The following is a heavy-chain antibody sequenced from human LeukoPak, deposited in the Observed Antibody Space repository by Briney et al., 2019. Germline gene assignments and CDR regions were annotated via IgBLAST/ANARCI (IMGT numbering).Heavy chain of an antibody. CDR3: ARGDSSGYYYATLLY. V-gene: IGHV1-2*02. J-gene: IGHJ4*02. CDR1: GGTFSSYA. D-gene: IGHD3-22*01. Sequence: ASVTVSCKASGGTFSSYAISWVRQAPGQGLEWMGWINPNSGGTNYAQKFQGRVTMTRDTSISTAYMELSRLRSDDTAVYYCARGDSSGYYYATLLYWGQGTLVTVSS. CDR2: INPNSGGT.